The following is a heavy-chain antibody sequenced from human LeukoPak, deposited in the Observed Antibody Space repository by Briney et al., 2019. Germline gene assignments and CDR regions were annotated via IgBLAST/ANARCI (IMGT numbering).Heavy chain of an antibody. V-gene: IGHV3-33*06. Sequence: PSGTSLRLSCEASGLTFSHFAVHWVRQAPGKGLEWVAVIWSDATNQYYADSVKGRFTISRDNFKRRVSLEMNSLRAEDTAVYFCAKDAQRGFDYCNSLEYGGQGSLVIVSS. CDR3: AKDAQRGFDYCNSLEY. D-gene: IGHD4-11*01. J-gene: IGHJ4*02. CDR1: GLTFSHFA. CDR2: IWSDATNQ.